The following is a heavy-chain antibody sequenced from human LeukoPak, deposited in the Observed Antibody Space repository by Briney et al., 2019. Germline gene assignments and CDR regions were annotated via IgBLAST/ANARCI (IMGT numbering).Heavy chain of an antibody. J-gene: IGHJ4*02. Sequence: GGSLRLSCAASGFTFSNYAMNWVRQAPGKGLEWLSGIHVTDNTYYADSVKGRFTISRDNSENTLYLQMSGLRAEDTAVYYCAKGTGDMGYYFDYWGQGTLVTVSS. CDR3: AKGTGDMGYYFDY. CDR2: IHVTDNT. D-gene: IGHD7-27*01. CDR1: GFTFSNYA. V-gene: IGHV3-23*01.